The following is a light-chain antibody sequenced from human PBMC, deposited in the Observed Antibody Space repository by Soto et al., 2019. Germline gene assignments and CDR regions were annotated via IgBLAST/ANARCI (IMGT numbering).Light chain of an antibody. CDR2: GIS. CDR1: QTVNNNF. V-gene: IGKV3-20*01. Sequence: EIVLTQSQGTLSLSPGERATLSCRSSQTVNNNFFAWYQQKPGQAPRLLIYGISSRATGIPDRFSGSGSGTDFTLTISRLEPEDFAMYYCQQYGNSPMYTFGQGTKLEI. CDR3: QQYGNSPMYT. J-gene: IGKJ2*01.